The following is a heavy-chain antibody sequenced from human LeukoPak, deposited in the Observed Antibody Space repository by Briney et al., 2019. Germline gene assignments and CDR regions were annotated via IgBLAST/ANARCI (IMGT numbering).Heavy chain of an antibody. CDR3: ARRGATSLDY. CDR2: IYYSGST. D-gene: IGHD1-1*01. Sequence: SETLSLTCTVSGGSISSYYWSWIRQPPGKGLEWIGYIYYSGSTNHNPSLKSRVTISVDTSKNQFSLKLSSVTAADTAVYYCARRGATSLDYWGQGTLVTVSS. CDR1: GGSISSYY. V-gene: IGHV4-59*08. J-gene: IGHJ4*02.